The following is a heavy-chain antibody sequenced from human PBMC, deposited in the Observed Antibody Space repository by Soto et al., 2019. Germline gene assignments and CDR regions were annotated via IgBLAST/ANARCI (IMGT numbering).Heavy chain of an antibody. CDR1: GYTFTSYG. D-gene: IGHD2-21*01. Sequence: QVQLVQSGAEVKKPGASVKVSCKASGYTFTSYGISWVRQAPGQGLEWMGWISAYNGNTKYAQKLQGRVTMTTDTSTSTACMELRSLRSDDTALYYCARDYTHSGWFDPWGQGTLVTVSS. V-gene: IGHV1-18*01. CDR3: ARDYTHSGWFDP. CDR2: ISAYNGNT. J-gene: IGHJ5*02.